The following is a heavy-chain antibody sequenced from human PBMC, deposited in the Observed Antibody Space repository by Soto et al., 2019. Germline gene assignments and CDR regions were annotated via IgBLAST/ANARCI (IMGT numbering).Heavy chain of an antibody. V-gene: IGHV1-69*13. CDR2: FIPVYRTL. D-gene: IGHD1-1*01. Sequence: SVKVSCKASGGSFGNSAINWVRQTPGQGLEWLGGFIPVYRTLNYAQKFQGRVTITADESTGTAYMTLSSLASEDTAVYYCASSRQSLGSPLGSLYYFDYWGQGTLVTVSS. CDR1: GGSFGNSA. CDR3: ASSRQSLGSPLGSLYYFDY. J-gene: IGHJ4*02.